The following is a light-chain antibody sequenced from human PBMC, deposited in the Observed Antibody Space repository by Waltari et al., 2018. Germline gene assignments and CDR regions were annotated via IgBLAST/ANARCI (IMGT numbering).Light chain of an antibody. Sequence: QSALTQPASVSGPLGQSITISCTGSRNDVGNYNYVPWYLQHPGSAPNLLIYDVTKRPSGISLRFSGSKSGNTASLTISGLQAEDEAAYFCSSYTTTNVVIFGGGTKLTVL. J-gene: IGLJ2*01. V-gene: IGLV2-14*03. CDR1: RNDVGNYNY. CDR2: DVT. CDR3: SSYTTTNVVI.